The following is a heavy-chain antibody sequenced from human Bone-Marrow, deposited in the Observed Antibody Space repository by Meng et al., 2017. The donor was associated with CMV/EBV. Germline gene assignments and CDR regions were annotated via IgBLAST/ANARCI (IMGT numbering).Heavy chain of an antibody. V-gene: IGHV1-46*01. J-gene: IGHJ4*02. CDR3: ARDLVSIFGATYYFDY. CDR1: GYTFTSYY. Sequence: ASVKVSCKASGYTFTSYYMHWVRQAPGQGLEWMGIINPSGGSTSYAQKFQGRVTMTRDTSTSTVYMKLSSLRSEDTAVYYCARDLVSIFGATYYFDYWGQGTLVTGSS. D-gene: IGHD3-3*01. CDR2: INPSGGST.